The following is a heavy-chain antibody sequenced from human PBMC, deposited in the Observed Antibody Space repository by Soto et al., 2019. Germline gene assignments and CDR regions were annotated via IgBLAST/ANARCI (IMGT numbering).Heavy chain of an antibody. CDR3: ARESEDLTSNFDY. J-gene: IGHJ4*02. V-gene: IGHV4-31*03. CDR2: IHHSGSS. Sequence: QVQLQESGPGLVKPSQTLSLTCTVSGGSINIADYYWNWVRQPPGKGLEWIGEIHHSGSSDHNPSLKSRLTMSVDTAKNQVSLKLTSVTAADTAVYFCARESEDLTSNFDYWGQGTLVTVSS. CDR1: GGSINIADYY.